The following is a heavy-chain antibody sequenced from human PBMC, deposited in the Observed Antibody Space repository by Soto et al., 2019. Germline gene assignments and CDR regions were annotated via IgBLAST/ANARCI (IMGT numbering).Heavy chain of an antibody. Sequence: GGSLRLSCTASGFTFGDYAMSWFRQAPGKGLEWVDFIRSKAYGGTTEYAASVKGRFTISRDDSKSIAYLQMNSLKTEDTAVYYCTRSPIVGATLFWGQGTMVTVSS. CDR3: TRSPIVGATLF. J-gene: IGHJ3*01. V-gene: IGHV3-49*03. D-gene: IGHD1-26*01. CDR1: GFTFGDYA. CDR2: IRSKAYGGTT.